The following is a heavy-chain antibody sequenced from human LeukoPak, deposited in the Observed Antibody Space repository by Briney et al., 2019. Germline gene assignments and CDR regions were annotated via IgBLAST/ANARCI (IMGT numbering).Heavy chain of an antibody. V-gene: IGHV3-30*03. CDR3: AGDRWRGAPDHFDC. D-gene: IGHD1-26*01. CDR2: VSKDTVTK. Sequence: PGTSLRLSCAASGFSLTHDAIHWVRQAPGKGLEWVAVVSKDTVTKFYRDSVKGRFTVSTDSSKNTVYLQMTGLRSEDTAVYYCAGDRWRGAPDHFDCWGQGTLVTVSS. J-gene: IGHJ4*02. CDR1: GFSLTHDA.